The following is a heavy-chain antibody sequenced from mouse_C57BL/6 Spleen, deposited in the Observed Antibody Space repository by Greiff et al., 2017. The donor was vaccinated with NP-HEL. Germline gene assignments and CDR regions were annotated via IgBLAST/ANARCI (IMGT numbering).Heavy chain of an antibody. V-gene: IGHV1-64*01. J-gene: IGHJ3*01. D-gene: IGHD3-2*02. Sequence: QVQLQQPGAELVKPGASVKLSCKASGYTFNSYWMHWVKQRPGQGLEWIGMIHPNSGSTNYNEKFKSKATLTVDKSSSTAYMQLSSLTSEDSAVYYCARSADSSGVFAYWGQGTLVTVSA. CDR3: ARSADSSGVFAY. CDR1: GYTFNSYW. CDR2: IHPNSGST.